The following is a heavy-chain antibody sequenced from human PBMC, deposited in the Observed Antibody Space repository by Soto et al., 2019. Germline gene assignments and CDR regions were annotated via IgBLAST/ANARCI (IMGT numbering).Heavy chain of an antibody. Sequence: PGGSLRLSCAASGFTFSSYGMHWVRQAPGKGLEWVAVISYDGSNKYYADSVKGRFTISRDNSKNTLYLQMNSLRAEDTAVYYCAKDFSVDIVATGTDYRPSYGMDVWGQGTTVTVSS. CDR1: GFTFSSYG. D-gene: IGHD5-12*01. CDR3: AKDFSVDIVATGTDYRPSYGMDV. V-gene: IGHV3-30*18. CDR2: ISYDGSNK. J-gene: IGHJ6*02.